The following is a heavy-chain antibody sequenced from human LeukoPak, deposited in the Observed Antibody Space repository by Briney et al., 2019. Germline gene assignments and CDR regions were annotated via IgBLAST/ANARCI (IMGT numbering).Heavy chain of an antibody. J-gene: IGHJ5*02. V-gene: IGHV1-3*01. Sequence: GASVKVSCKASGYTFTSYAMHWVRQAPGQRLEWMGWINAGNGNTKYSQKFQGRVTITRDTSASTAYMQLSSLRSEDTAVYYCAVHPDYYYGSGSYYHWGQGTLVTVYS. D-gene: IGHD3-10*01. CDR2: INAGNGNT. CDR1: GYTFTSYA. CDR3: AVHPDYYYGSGSYYH.